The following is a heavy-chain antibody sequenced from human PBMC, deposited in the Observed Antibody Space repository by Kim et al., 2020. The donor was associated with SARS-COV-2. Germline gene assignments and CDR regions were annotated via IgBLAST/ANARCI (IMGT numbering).Heavy chain of an antibody. CDR3: ARHSLRGGDFDY. CDR2: IYYSGTT. D-gene: IGHD3-10*01. J-gene: IGHJ4*01. Sequence: SETLSLTCTVSGGSISSYYWSWIRQPPGKGLEWIGYIYYSGTTNYNPSLKSRVTISVDTSKNQFSLKLSSVTAADTAVYYCARHSLRGGDFDYWGHGTLVTVSS. CDR1: GGSISSYY. V-gene: IGHV4-59*08.